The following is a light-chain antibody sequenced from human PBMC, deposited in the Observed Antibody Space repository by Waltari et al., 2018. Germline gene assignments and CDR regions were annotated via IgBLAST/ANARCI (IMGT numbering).Light chain of an antibody. J-gene: IGLJ2*01. CDR1: KLGATD. CDR3: QAWDSSTAV. CDR2: QDR. Sequence: SYELTQPPSVSVSPGQTATIPCPGDKLGATDVCWYQQKPGQSPVVVIYQDRKRPSGIPERFSGSNSGNTATLTISGIQTMDEADYYCQAWDSSTAVFGGGTKLTVL. V-gene: IGLV3-1*01.